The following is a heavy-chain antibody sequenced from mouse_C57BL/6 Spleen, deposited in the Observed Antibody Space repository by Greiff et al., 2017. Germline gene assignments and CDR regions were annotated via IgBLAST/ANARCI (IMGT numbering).Heavy chain of an antibody. CDR3: AHYYGSSYGGFAY. CDR2: IDPANGNT. CDR1: GFNIKNTY. V-gene: IGHV14-3*01. J-gene: IGHJ3*01. D-gene: IGHD1-1*01. Sequence: VQLQQSVAELVRPGASVKLSCTASGFNIKNTYMHWVKQRPEQGLEWIGRIDPANGNTKYAPKFQGKATITADTSSNTAYLQLSSLTSEDTAIYYCAHYYGSSYGGFAYWGQGTLVTVSA.